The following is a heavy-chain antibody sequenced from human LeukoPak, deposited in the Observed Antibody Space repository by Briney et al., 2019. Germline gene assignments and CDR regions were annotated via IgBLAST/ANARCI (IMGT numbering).Heavy chain of an antibody. J-gene: IGHJ4*02. V-gene: IGHV3-74*01. D-gene: IGHD6-13*01. CDR1: GFTFSRYY. CDR2: INSDGGST. Sequence: AGSLRLSCAASGFTFSRYYMHWVRQAPGKGLVWVSRINSDGGSTTYADSVKGRFTISRDNAKNTLYLQMNSLKVEDTAVYYCTRVFVGDEYSSSGYWGQGTLVTVSS. CDR3: TRVFVGDEYSSSGY.